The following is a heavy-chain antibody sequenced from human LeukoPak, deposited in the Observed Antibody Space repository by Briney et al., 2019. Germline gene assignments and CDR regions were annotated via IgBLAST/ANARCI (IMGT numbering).Heavy chain of an antibody. CDR1: GYTLTELS. Sequence: ASVKVSCKVSGYTLTELSMHWVRQAPGKGPEWMGGFDPEDGETIYAQKFQGRVTMTEDTSTDTAYMELSSLRSEDTAVYYCAYYYDSSGYRHFDYWGQGTLVTVSS. CDR3: AYYYDSSGYRHFDY. CDR2: FDPEDGET. V-gene: IGHV1-24*01. D-gene: IGHD3-22*01. J-gene: IGHJ4*02.